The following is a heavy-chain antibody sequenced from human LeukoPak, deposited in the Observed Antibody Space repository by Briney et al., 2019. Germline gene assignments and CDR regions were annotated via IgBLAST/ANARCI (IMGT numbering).Heavy chain of an antibody. V-gene: IGHV3-53*01. Sequence: GGSLRLSCAASGFSVSSNHMSWVRQAPGMGLEWVSLLYTDGTTYYADAVKGRFTISRDKSKNTLYLKMNSLRAEDTAVYHCARSRDILRYKYAMDVWGQGTTVTVSS. CDR2: LYTDGTT. CDR1: GFSVSSNH. D-gene: IGHD3-9*01. J-gene: IGHJ6*02. CDR3: ARSRDILRYKYAMDV.